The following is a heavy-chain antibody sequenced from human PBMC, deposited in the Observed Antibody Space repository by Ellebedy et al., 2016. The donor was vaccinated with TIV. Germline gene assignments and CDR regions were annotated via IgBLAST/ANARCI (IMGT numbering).Heavy chain of an antibody. CDR1: GGSFSGYY. D-gene: IGHD3-10*01. V-gene: IGHV4-34*12. CDR2: ILQSGTT. Sequence: MPSETLSLTCAVYGGSFSGYYWTWIRQSPGKGLEWIGEILQSGTTNYNPSLRSRVTLSLDTSKNQFSLKMTSVTAADTAVYYCARDRRGSYDYWGQGTLITVSS. CDR3: ARDRRGSYDY. J-gene: IGHJ4*02.